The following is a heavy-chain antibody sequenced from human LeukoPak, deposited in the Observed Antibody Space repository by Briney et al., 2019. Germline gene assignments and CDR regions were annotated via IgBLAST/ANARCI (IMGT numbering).Heavy chain of an antibody. D-gene: IGHD1-26*01. J-gene: IGHJ4*02. CDR1: GVTLSSYA. Sequence: GGSLRLSCAASGVTLSSYAMSWARQAPGKGLEWVSGISSSGSGGNTYYADSVKGRFTISRDNSKNTLYLQMNSLRAEDTAVYYCTKERSGTYPRDFDFWGQGTLVTVSS. CDR3: TKERSGTYPRDFDF. CDR2: ISSSGSGGNT. V-gene: IGHV3-23*01.